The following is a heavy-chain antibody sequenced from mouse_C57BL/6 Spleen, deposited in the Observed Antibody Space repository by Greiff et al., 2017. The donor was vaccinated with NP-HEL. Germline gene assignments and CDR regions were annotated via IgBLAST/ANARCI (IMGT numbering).Heavy chain of an antibody. J-gene: IGHJ3*01. D-gene: IGHD1-1*01. CDR2: IYPGSGST. V-gene: IGHV1-55*01. Sequence: QLQQPGAELVKPGASVKMSCKASGYTFTSYWITWVKQRPGQGLEWIGDIYPGSGSTNYNEKFKSKATLTVDTSSSTAYMQLSSLTSEDSAVYYCEREGPYYDDSSRGFAYWGQGTLVTVSA. CDR1: GYTFTSYW. CDR3: EREGPYYDDSSRGFAY.